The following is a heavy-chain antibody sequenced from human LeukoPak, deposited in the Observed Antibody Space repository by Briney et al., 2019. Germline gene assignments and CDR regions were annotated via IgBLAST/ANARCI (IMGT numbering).Heavy chain of an antibody. V-gene: IGHV4-39*07. CDR1: GGSISSGSYY. D-gene: IGHD3-22*01. CDR3: ASFYYDSSGYSKRTRDY. J-gene: IGHJ4*02. Sequence: SETLSLTCTVSGGSISSGSYYWGWIRQPPGKGLEWIGSIYHSGSTYYNPSLKSRVTISVDTSKNQFSLKLSSVTAADTAVYYCASFYYDSSGYSKRTRDYWGQGTLVTVSS. CDR2: IYHSGST.